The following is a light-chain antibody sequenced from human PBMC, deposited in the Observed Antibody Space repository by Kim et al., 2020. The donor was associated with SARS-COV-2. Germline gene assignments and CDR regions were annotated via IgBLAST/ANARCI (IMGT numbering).Light chain of an antibody. CDR2: DAS. CDR3: QQYGSSPLT. CDR1: QSVSSSY. V-gene: IGKV3-20*01. J-gene: IGKJ4*01. Sequence: SPGERATLSCRASQSVSSSYLAWYQQKPGQAPRLLIYDASSRATGIPDRFSGSGSGTDFTLTISRLEPEDLAVYYCQQYGSSPLTFGGGTKVDIK.